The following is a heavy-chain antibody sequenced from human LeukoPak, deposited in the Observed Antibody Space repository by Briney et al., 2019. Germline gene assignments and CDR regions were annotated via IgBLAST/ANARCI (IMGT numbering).Heavy chain of an antibody. CDR1: GFTFSSYA. J-gene: IGHJ6*03. Sequence: GGSLRLSCAASGFTFSSYAMSWVRQAPGKGLEWVSAISGSGASTYYADSVKGRFAISRDNSKNTLYLQMNSLRADDTAVCYCAKDGLPSSYYYYYLDLWGKGTTVTVSS. CDR3: AKDGLPSSYYYYYLDL. V-gene: IGHV3-23*01. CDR2: ISGSGAST. D-gene: IGHD5-12*01.